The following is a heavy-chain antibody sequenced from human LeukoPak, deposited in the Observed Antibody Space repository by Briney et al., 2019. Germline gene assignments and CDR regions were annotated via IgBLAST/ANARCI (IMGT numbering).Heavy chain of an antibody. CDR1: GGSFSGYY. J-gene: IGHJ5*02. Sequence: PSETLSLTCAVYGGSFSGYYWSWIRQPPGKGLEWIGEINHSGSTNYNPSLKSRVTMSVDTSKNQFSLKLSSVTAADTAVYYCAREYYGSGAGDWFDPWGQGTLVTVSS. V-gene: IGHV4-34*01. CDR2: INHSGST. CDR3: AREYYGSGAGDWFDP. D-gene: IGHD3-10*01.